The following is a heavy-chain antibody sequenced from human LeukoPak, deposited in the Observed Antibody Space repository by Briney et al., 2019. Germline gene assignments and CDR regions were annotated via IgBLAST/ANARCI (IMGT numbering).Heavy chain of an antibody. CDR3: ARGRYDILTGHYYFDY. D-gene: IGHD3-9*01. Sequence: PGGSLRLSCAASGFTFSSYWMHWVRQAPGKGLVWVSRINSDGSSTIYADSVKGRFTISRDNAKNKLYLQMNSLRAEDTAVYYCARGRYDILTGHYYFDYWGQGTLVTVSS. V-gene: IGHV3-74*01. J-gene: IGHJ4*02. CDR2: INSDGSST. CDR1: GFTFSSYW.